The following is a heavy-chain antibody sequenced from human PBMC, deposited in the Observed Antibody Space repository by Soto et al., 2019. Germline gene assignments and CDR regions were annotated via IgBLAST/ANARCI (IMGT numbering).Heavy chain of an antibody. Sequence: GSLRLSCAASGFTFSSYWMSWVRQAPGKGLEWVANIKQDGSEKCYVDSVKGRFTISRDNAKNSLYLQMNSLRAEDTAVYYCASTLSRYCGGDCYPYYYYGMDVWGQGTTVTVSS. V-gene: IGHV3-7*03. CDR1: GFTFSSYW. J-gene: IGHJ6*02. D-gene: IGHD2-21*02. CDR3: ASTLSRYCGGDCYPYYYYGMDV. CDR2: IKQDGSEK.